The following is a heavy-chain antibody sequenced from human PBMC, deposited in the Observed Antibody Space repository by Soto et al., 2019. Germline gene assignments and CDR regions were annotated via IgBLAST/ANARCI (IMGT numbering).Heavy chain of an antibody. J-gene: IGHJ6*03. D-gene: IGHD2-2*01. CDR1: GFTFSNHW. V-gene: IGHV3-7*01. CDR3: ARDSAYCRSTSCYLSYYYYMDV. Sequence: EVQVVESGGGLVQPGGSLRLSCAASGFTFSNHWMTWVRQAPGKGLEWVANIKQDGSEKYYVDSVKGRFTLSRDNAKNSLYLQMNSLRAADTAVYYCARDSAYCRSTSCYLSYYYYMDVWGKGTTVTVSS. CDR2: IKQDGSEK.